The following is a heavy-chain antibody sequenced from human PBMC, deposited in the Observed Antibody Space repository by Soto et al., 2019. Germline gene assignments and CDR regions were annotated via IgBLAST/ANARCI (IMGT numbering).Heavy chain of an antibody. CDR3: ARYRCGGDCYLDY. J-gene: IGHJ4*02. Sequence: ASVKVSCKASGGTFGSYAISWVRQAPGQGLEWMGWIIPNPGTTNYAQKFQGRVTIAADESTSTAYMELRSLRSDDTAVYYCARYRCGGDCYLDYWGQGTLVTVSS. CDR1: GGTFGSYA. D-gene: IGHD2-21*01. CDR2: IIPNPGTT. V-gene: IGHV1-69*11.